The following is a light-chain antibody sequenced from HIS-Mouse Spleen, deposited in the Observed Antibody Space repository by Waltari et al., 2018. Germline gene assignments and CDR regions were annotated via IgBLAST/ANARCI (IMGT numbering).Light chain of an antibody. J-gene: IGLJ2*01. Sequence: SSELTPPPSESVSPGQTDRITCSGDALPKKYAYWYQQKSGQATGLVNYEDSKRPSWIPERFSGSSSGKMATLTISGAQVEDEADYYCYSTDSSGNHRVFGGGTKLTVL. CDR3: YSTDSSGNHRV. CDR2: EDS. CDR1: ALPKKY. V-gene: IGLV3-10*01.